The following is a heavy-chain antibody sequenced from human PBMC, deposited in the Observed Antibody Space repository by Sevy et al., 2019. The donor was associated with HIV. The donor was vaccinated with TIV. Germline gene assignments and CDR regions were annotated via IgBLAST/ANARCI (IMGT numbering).Heavy chain of an antibody. CDR1: GFTFSSFS. D-gene: IGHD3-10*01. V-gene: IGHV3-21*01. J-gene: IGHJ6*02. Sequence: GGSLRLSCVDSGFTFSSFSMNWVRQAPGKGLEWVSSISSGSTYIYYADSVRGRFTIPRDNAKKSLYLQMNSLRADDTAVYYCARDGDGSGSLGGYGMDVWGQGTTVTVSS. CDR2: ISSGSTYI. CDR3: ARDGDGSGSLGGYGMDV.